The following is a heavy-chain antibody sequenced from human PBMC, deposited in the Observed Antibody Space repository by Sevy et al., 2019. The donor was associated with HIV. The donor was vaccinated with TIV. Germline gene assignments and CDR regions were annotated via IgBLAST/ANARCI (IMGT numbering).Heavy chain of an antibody. CDR1: GFTFSSYW. J-gene: IGHJ4*02. D-gene: IGHD3-22*01. CDR2: IKQDGSEK. CDR3: ARSKYYYDSSGYYYFDY. Sequence: GGSLRLSCAASGFTFSSYWMSWVRQAPGKGLEWVANIKQDGSEKYYVDSVKGRFTISRDNAKNSLYLQMNSLRAEDTAVYYCARSKYYYDSSGYYYFDYWGQGTLVTVSS. V-gene: IGHV3-7*01.